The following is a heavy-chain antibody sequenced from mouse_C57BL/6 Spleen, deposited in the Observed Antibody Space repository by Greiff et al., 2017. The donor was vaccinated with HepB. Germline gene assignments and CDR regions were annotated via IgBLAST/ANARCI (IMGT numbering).Heavy chain of an antibody. D-gene: IGHD2-4*01. Sequence: EVKLMESGPGLVKPSQSLSLTCSVTGYSITSGYYWNWIRQVPGNKLEWMGYISYDGSNNYNPSLKNRISITRDTSKNQFFLKLNSVTTEDTATYYCARDWAYDYYWYFDVWGTGTTVTVSS. CDR1: GYSITSGYY. V-gene: IGHV3-6*01. J-gene: IGHJ1*03. CDR2: ISYDGSN. CDR3: ARDWAYDYYWYFDV.